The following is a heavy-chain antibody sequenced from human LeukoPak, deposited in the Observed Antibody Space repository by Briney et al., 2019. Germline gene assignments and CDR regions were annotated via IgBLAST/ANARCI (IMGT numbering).Heavy chain of an antibody. CDR1: GYTFTSYA. CDR3: ARNGGNMILRGEEDWFDP. CDR2: INTNTGNP. D-gene: IGHD4-23*01. Sequence: ASVKVSCKASGYTFTSYAMNWVRQAPGQGLEWMGWINTNTGNPTYAQGFTGRFVFSLDTSVSTAYLQISSLKAEDTAVYYCARNGGNMILRGEEDWFDPWGQGTLVTVSS. V-gene: IGHV7-4-1*02. J-gene: IGHJ5*02.